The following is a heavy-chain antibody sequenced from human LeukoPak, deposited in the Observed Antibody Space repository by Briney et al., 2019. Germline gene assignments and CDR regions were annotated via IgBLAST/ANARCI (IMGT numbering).Heavy chain of an antibody. V-gene: IGHV1-69*13. CDR3: ARPLGYCSSTSCYGGTVFDY. Sequence: SVKVSCKASGGTFSSYAISWVRQAPGQGLEWMGGIIPIFGTANYAQKFQGRVTITADESTSTAYMELRSLRSDDTAVYYCARPLGYCSSTSCYGGTVFDYWGQGTLVTVSS. CDR2: IIPIFGTA. CDR1: GGTFSSYA. D-gene: IGHD2-2*01. J-gene: IGHJ4*02.